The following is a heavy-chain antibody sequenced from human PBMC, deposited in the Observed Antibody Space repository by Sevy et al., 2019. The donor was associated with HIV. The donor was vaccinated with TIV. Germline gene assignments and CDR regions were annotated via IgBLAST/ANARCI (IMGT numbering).Heavy chain of an antibody. CDR1: GFTFSSYA. J-gene: IGHJ4*02. V-gene: IGHV3-30-3*01. CDR2: ISYDGSNK. CDR3: ARAVSIQLWNYYFDY. D-gene: IGHD5-18*01. Sequence: GGSLRLSCAASGFTFSSYAMHWVRQAPGKGLEWVAVISYDGSNKYYADSVKGRFTISRDNSKNTLYLQMNSLRAEDTAVYYCARAVSIQLWNYYFDYWGQRTLVTVSS.